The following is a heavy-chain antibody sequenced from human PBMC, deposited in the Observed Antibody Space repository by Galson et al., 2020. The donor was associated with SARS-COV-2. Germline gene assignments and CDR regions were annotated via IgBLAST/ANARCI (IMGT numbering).Heavy chain of an antibody. J-gene: IGHJ4*02. CDR1: GGSFSDYY. D-gene: IGHD3-22*01. V-gene: IGHV4-34*01. CDR3: SRGTRDITMIVVVRTTVSCDVDH. Sequence: SQASETLSLTCAVYGGSFSDYYWSWIRQSPGRGLEWIGEITHSGSTSYNPSLKSRVTITVETSKNQFPLKMRSVTAADTAVYYCSRGTRDITMIVVVRTTVSCDVDHWGQGTLVTVSS. CDR2: ITHSGST.